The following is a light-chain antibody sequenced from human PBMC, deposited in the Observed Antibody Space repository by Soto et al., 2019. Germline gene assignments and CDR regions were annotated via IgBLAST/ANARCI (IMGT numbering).Light chain of an antibody. Sequence: EIVLTQSPATLSLFPGERATLSCRASQSVSIYLAWYQQKPGQAPRLLIYDASNRATGIPARFSGSGSGTDFTLTISSLEPEDFAVYYCQQGSNWPPEITFGQGTLLEIK. CDR3: QQGSNWPPEIT. J-gene: IGKJ5*01. CDR2: DAS. V-gene: IGKV3-11*01. CDR1: QSVSIY.